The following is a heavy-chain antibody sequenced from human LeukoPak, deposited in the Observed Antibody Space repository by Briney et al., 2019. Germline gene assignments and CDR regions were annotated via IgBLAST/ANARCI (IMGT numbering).Heavy chain of an antibody. J-gene: IGHJ3*01. D-gene: IGHD4-17*01. V-gene: IGHV4-39*02. Sequence: SETLSLTCTVSGGSMSSSSYYWGWIRQPPGKGLEGIGSIYYSWSTYYNPSLKSRVTISVYTSKNQFSLKLSPVTAADTAVYYCATDYGDYVGYWGQGTMVTVSS. CDR2: IYYSWST. CDR1: GGSMSSSSYY. CDR3: ATDYGDYVGY.